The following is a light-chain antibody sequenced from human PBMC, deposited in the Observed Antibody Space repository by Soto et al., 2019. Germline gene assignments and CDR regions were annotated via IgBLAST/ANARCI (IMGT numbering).Light chain of an antibody. CDR3: HQSKSWPRT. J-gene: IGKJ1*01. CDR2: DAS. CDR1: QYISKF. V-gene: IGKV3-11*01. Sequence: EVVMTQSPATLPVSPGGRGTLSCRASQYISKFLAWYQKRPCQAPRLLIYDASNRATGIPARFSGSGSGKDFTLTISSLEPEDFAVYYCHQSKSWPRTFGQGTKVDIK.